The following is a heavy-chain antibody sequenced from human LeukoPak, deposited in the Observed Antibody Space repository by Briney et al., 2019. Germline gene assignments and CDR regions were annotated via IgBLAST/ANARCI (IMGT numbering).Heavy chain of an antibody. D-gene: IGHD6-19*01. CDR1: GGSISSGSYY. Sequence: TSSETLSLTCTVSGGSISSGSYYWSWIRQPPGKGLEWIGEINHSGSTNYNPSLKSRVTISVDTSKNQFSLKLSSVTAADTAVYYCASRRSSGWYPLRYFDYWGQGTLVTVSS. V-gene: IGHV4-39*07. J-gene: IGHJ4*02. CDR2: INHSGST. CDR3: ASRRSSGWYPLRYFDY.